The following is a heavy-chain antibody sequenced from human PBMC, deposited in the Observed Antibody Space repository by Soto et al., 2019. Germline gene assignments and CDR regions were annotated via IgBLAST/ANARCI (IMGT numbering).Heavy chain of an antibody. D-gene: IGHD4-17*01. J-gene: IGHJ6*02. Sequence: SETLSLTCTVSGGSISSSSYYWGWIRQPPGKGLEWIGSIYYSGSTYYNPSLKSRVTISVDTSKNQFSLKLSSVTAADTAVYYCASQGLRYYYYGMDVWGQGTKVTVSS. CDR1: GGSISSSSYY. CDR3: ASQGLRYYYYGMDV. CDR2: IYYSGST. V-gene: IGHV4-39*01.